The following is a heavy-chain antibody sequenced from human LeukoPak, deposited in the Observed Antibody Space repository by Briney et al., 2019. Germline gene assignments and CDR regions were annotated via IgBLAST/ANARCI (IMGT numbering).Heavy chain of an antibody. D-gene: IGHD5-18*01. Sequence: GGSLRLSCAASGFIFSSYWMTWVRQAPGKGLEWVANIKQDGNEKYYVDSVKGRFTISRDNAKNSLYLQMNSLRAEDTAVYYCARGYSYIDNWGQGTLVTVSS. V-gene: IGHV3-7*01. CDR2: IKQDGNEK. J-gene: IGHJ4*02. CDR3: ARGYSYIDN. CDR1: GFIFSSYW.